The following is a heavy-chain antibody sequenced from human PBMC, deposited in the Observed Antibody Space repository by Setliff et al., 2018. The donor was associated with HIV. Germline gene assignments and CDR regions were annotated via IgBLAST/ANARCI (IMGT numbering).Heavy chain of an antibody. V-gene: IGHV3-9*01. CDR1: GFTFSSYA. D-gene: IGHD4-17*01. CDR3: AREGGYGDSY. J-gene: IGHJ4*02. CDR2: ISWNSGRI. Sequence: PGGSLRLSCAASGFTFSSYAMHWVRQAPGKGLEWVSGISWNSGRIGYADSVKGRFTISRDNAKNSLYLQMNSLRVEDTAVYYCAREGGYGDSYWGQGTLVTVSS.